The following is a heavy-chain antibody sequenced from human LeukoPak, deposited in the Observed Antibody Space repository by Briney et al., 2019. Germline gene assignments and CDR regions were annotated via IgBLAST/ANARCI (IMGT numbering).Heavy chain of an antibody. J-gene: IGHJ4*02. CDR2: INPSGGST. D-gene: IGHD1-26*01. CDR3: ARDRSVTWDETQYYFDY. CDR1: GYTFTSYY. Sequence: GASVKVSCKASGYTFTSYYMHWVRQAPGQGLEWMGIINPSGGSTSYAQKFQGRVTMTRDTSTSTVYMELSSLRSEDTAVYYCARDRSVTWDETQYYFDYWGQGTLVTVSS. V-gene: IGHV1-46*01.